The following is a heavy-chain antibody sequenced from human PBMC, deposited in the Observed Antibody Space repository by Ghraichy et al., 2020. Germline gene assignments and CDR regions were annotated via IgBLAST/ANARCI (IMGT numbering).Heavy chain of an antibody. D-gene: IGHD2-2*02. CDR1: GYTFTSYG. CDR2: NSAYNGNT. CDR3: ARSHTPGGHSDY. Sequence: ASVKVSCKASGYTFTSYGISWVRQAPGQGLEWMGWNSAYNGNTNYAQKLQGRVTMTTDTSTSTAYMELRSLRSDDTAVYYCARSHTPGGHSDYWGQGTLVTVSS. V-gene: IGHV1-18*01. J-gene: IGHJ4*02.